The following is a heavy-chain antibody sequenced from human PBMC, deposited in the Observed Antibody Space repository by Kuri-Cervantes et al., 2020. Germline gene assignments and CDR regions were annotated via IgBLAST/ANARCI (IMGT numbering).Heavy chain of an antibody. Sequence: ASVKVSCKASGYTFTSYYMHWVRQAPGQGLEWMGIINPSGGSTSYAQKFQGRVTMTRDTSTSTVYMELSSLRSEDTAVYYCARRTYYDILTGYLHYYGMDVWGQGTTVTVSS. J-gene: IGHJ6*02. CDR2: INPSGGST. D-gene: IGHD3-9*01. V-gene: IGHV1-46*01. CDR3: ARRTYYDILTGYLHYYGMDV. CDR1: GYTFTSYY.